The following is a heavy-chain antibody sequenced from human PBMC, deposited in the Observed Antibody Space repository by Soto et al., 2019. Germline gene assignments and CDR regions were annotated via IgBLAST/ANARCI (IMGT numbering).Heavy chain of an antibody. Sequence: QVQLVQSGAEVKKPGSSVKVSCKASGGTFSSYAISWVRQARGQGLEWMGGIIPIFGTANYAQKFQGRVTITSDESTSTAYMELSSLRSEDTAVYYCARAGIEKITIFSHAFDIWGQVTMVTVSS. J-gene: IGHJ3*02. CDR3: ARAGIEKITIFSHAFDI. CDR1: GGTFSSYA. V-gene: IGHV1-69*01. D-gene: IGHD3-9*01. CDR2: IIPIFGTA.